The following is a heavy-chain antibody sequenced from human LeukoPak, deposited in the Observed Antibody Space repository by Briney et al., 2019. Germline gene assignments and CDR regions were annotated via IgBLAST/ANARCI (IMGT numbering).Heavy chain of an antibody. D-gene: IGHD6-13*01. Sequence: PGGSLRLSCAASGFTFSSYEMNWVRQAPDKGLEWVAFIRYEGSNKYYADSVKGRFTISRDNSKNTLYLQMNSLRADDTGVYYCAKDSGSSWSVFDYWGQGTLVTVSS. J-gene: IGHJ4*02. V-gene: IGHV3-30*02. CDR3: AKDSGSSWSVFDY. CDR2: IRYEGSNK. CDR1: GFTFSSYE.